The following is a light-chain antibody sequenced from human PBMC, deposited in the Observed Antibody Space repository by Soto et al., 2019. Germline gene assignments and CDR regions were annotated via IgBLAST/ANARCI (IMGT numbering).Light chain of an antibody. CDR1: QSISIY. Sequence: DIQMTQSPASLSASVGDRVTISCRASQSISIYLNWYQQKPGKAPKILIYAASSLQSGVPSRFSGSGSGTDFTLTVSSLQPEDFATYYCQQSYSTPLTFGGGTKVDIK. CDR2: AAS. J-gene: IGKJ4*01. CDR3: QQSYSTPLT. V-gene: IGKV1-39*01.